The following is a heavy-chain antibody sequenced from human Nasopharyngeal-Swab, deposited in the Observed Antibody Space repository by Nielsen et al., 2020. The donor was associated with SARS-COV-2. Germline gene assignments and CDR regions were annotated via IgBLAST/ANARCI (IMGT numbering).Heavy chain of an antibody. J-gene: IGHJ4*02. D-gene: IGHD6-13*01. V-gene: IGHV3-43*01. CDR2: ISWDGGST. CDR1: GFTFDDYT. CDR3: AKGRSYSEEGYFDY. Sequence: LSLTCAASGFTFDDYTMHWVRQAPGKGLEWVSLISWDGGSTYYADSVKGLFTISRDNSKNSLYLQMNSLRTEDTALYYCAKGRSYSEEGYFDYWGQGTLVTVSS.